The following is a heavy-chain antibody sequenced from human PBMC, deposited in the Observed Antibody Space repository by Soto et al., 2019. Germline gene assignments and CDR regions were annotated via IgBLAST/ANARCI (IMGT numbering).Heavy chain of an antibody. V-gene: IGHV1-18*01. J-gene: IGHJ6*02. Sequence: ASVKVSCKASGYTFTSYGISWVRQAPGQGLEWMGWISAYNGNTNYAQKLQGRVTMTTDTSTSTAYMELRSLRSDDTAVYYCARDGYCSGGSCYLLYYGMDVWGQGTTVTV. CDR1: GYTFTSYG. CDR2: ISAYNGNT. CDR3: ARDGYCSGGSCYLLYYGMDV. D-gene: IGHD2-15*01.